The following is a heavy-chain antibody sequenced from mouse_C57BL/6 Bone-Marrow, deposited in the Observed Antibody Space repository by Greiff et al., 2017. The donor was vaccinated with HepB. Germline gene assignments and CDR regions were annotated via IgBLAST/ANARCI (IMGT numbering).Heavy chain of an antibody. J-gene: IGHJ2*01. D-gene: IGHD2-4*01. CDR2: IHPNSGSI. CDR3: TRRGIYDYALYY. V-gene: IGHV1-64*01. Sequence: VQLQQSGAELVKPGASVKLSCKASGYTFTSYWMHWVKQRPGQGLEWIGMIHPNSGSINYNEKFKSKATLTVDKSSSTAYMQLSSLTSEDSAVYYCTRRGIYDYALYYWGQGTTLTVSS. CDR1: GYTFTSYW.